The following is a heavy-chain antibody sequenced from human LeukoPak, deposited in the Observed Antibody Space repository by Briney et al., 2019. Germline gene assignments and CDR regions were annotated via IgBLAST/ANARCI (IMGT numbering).Heavy chain of an antibody. V-gene: IGHV3-21*01. CDR3: ARDRYGDYVYDY. J-gene: IGHJ4*02. CDR1: GFTFSSYS. CDR2: ISSSSSYI. Sequence: PGGSLRLSCAASGFTFSSYSMNWVRQAPGKGLEWVSSISSSSSYIYYADSVKGRFTISRDNAKNSLYLQMNSLRAEDTAVCYCARDRYGDYVYDYWGQGTLVTVSS. D-gene: IGHD4-17*01.